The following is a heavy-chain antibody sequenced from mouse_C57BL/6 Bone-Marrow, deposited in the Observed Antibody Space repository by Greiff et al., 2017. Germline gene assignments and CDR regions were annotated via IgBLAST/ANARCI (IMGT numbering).Heavy chain of an antibody. CDR3: GGPRAMDY. V-gene: IGHV1-66*01. CDR2: IYPGSGNT. Sequence: QVQLQQSGPELVKPGASVKISCKASGYRFTCYYIHWVKQRPGQGLEWIGWIYPGSGNTKYNEKFKGKATLTADTSSSTAYMQLSSLTSEDAAVYYCGGPRAMDYWGQGTSVTVSS. D-gene: IGHD3-1*01. CDR1: GYRFTCYY. J-gene: IGHJ4*01.